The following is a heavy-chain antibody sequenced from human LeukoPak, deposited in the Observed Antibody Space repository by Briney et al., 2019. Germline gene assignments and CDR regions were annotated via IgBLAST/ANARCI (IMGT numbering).Heavy chain of an antibody. J-gene: IGHJ4*02. Sequence: GGSLRLSCAASGFTFDDYAMHWVRQAPGKGLEWVSGISWNSGSIGYAGSVKGRFTISRDNAKNSLYLQMNSLRAEDTALYYCAKKVTSLDYFDYWGQGTLVTVSS. CDR1: GFTFDDYA. CDR3: AKKVTSLDYFDY. D-gene: IGHD2-21*02. V-gene: IGHV3-9*01. CDR2: ISWNSGSI.